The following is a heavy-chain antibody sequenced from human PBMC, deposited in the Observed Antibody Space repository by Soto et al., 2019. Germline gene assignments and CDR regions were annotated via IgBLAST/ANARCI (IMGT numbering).Heavy chain of an antibody. CDR1: GGTFSSYA. CDR2: IIPIFGTA. D-gene: IGHD6-13*01. J-gene: IGHJ6*02. CDR3: ARGRKYSSSWYYYGMGV. Sequence: SVKVSCKASGGTFSSYAISWVRQAPGQGLEWMGGIIPIFGTANYAQKFQGRVTITADESTSTAYMELSSLRSEDTAVYYCARGRKYSSSWYYYGMGVWGRGTTVTVSS. V-gene: IGHV1-69*13.